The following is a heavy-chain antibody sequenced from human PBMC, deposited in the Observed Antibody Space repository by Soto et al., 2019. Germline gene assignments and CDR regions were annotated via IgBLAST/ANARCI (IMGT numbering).Heavy chain of an antibody. CDR2: ISLSGNSI. CDR3: AREGPLGSAYYVYFDY. V-gene: IGHV3-11*01. J-gene: IGHJ4*02. D-gene: IGHD3-3*01. CDR1: GFTFSDHY. Sequence: GGSLRLSCAASGFTFSDHYMGWVRQAPGKGLEWVSYISLSGNSIYYADSVKGRFTISRDNGKNSLFLQMNSLRGDDTAVYYCAREGPLGSAYYVYFDYWGQGTLVTVSS.